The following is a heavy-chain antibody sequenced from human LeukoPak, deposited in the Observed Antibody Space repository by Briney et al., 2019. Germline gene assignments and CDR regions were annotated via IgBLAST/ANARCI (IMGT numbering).Heavy chain of an antibody. CDR3: ATHPLLDY. V-gene: IGHV4-39*01. Sequence: SETLSLTCTVSGGSISSSSYYWGWIRQPPGKGLEWIGSIYYSGSTYYNPSLKSRVSISVDPSKSQFSLKLTSVTAADTAVYYCATHPLLDYWGQGSLVTASS. J-gene: IGHJ4*02. CDR2: IYYSGST. CDR1: GGSISSSSYY. D-gene: IGHD3-16*02.